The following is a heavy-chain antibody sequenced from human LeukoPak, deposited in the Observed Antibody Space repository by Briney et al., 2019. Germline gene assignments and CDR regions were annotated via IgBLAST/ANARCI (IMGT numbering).Heavy chain of an antibody. V-gene: IGHV3-23*01. CDR3: ARYGDTTGTTFDALDL. Sequence: PGGSLRLSCAASGFTFSTYVMTWVRQAPGKGLEWVSAILGSGGGTYYADSVKGRFTISRDNSKNTLYLQMNRLRSDDTAVYYCARYGDTTGTTFDALDLWGPGTMVTVSS. J-gene: IGHJ3*01. D-gene: IGHD1-1*01. CDR1: GFTFSTYV. CDR2: ILGSGGGT.